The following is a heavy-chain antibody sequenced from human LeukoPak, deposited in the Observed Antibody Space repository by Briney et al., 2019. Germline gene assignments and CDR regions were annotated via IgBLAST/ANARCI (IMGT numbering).Heavy chain of an antibody. CDR2: VYRDGNT. CDR1: GYSISSGYY. D-gene: IGHD6-6*01. CDR3: ARLAALRGFYYYMDV. Sequence: PSETLSLTCTVSGYSISSGYYWGWIRRPPGKGLKWVANVYRDGNTYYSPSLESRVTISVDTSKNQFSLRLSSVTAADTAVYYCARLAALRGFYYYMDVWGKGATVTVSS. J-gene: IGHJ6*03. V-gene: IGHV4-38-2*02.